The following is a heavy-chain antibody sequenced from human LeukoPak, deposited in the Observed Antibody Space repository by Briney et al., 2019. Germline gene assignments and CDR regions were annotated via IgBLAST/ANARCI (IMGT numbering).Heavy chain of an antibody. CDR2: INHSGST. Sequence: SETLSLTCAVFGGSVSGYSWSWIRQPPGKGLEWIGEINHSGSTDYNPSLKSRVTISGDTSKNQFSLKLNSVTAADTAVYYCARLTHSVFWLVDYPVFDYWGQGTLVTVSS. CDR3: ARLTHSVFWLVDYPVFDY. J-gene: IGHJ4*02. V-gene: IGHV4-34*01. D-gene: IGHD3-3*01. CDR1: GGSVSGYS.